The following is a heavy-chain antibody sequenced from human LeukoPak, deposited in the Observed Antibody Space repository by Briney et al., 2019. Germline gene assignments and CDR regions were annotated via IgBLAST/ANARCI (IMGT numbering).Heavy chain of an antibody. V-gene: IGHV1-18*01. Sequence: ASVKVSCKASGYTFTSYGISWVRQAPGQGLEWMGCISAYNGNTNYAQKLQGRVTMTTDTSTSTAYMELRSLRSDDTAVYYCARVGMATIFPWFDPWGQGTLVTVSS. CDR2: ISAYNGNT. CDR3: ARVGMATIFPWFDP. D-gene: IGHD5-24*01. J-gene: IGHJ5*02. CDR1: GYTFTSYG.